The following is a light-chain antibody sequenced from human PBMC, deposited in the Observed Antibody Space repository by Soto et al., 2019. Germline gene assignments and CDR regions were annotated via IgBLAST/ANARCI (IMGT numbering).Light chain of an antibody. CDR1: QSVSSY. CDR2: ETS. CDR3: QHRIKWPPIFT. Sequence: EIVLTQSPATLSLSPGEKATHSCRASQSVSSYLAWYQQKLGQAPRLLIYETSNRATGIPARFSGSASGTDFTLTISSLEPEDFAVYYCQHRIKWPPIFTFGPGTKVDIK. V-gene: IGKV3-11*01. J-gene: IGKJ3*01.